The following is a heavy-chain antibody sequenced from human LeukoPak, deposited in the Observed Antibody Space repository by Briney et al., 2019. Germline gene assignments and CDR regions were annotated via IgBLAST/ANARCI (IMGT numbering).Heavy chain of an antibody. D-gene: IGHD3-10*01. Sequence: KSSETLSLTCTVSGGSISSSSYYWGWIRRPPGKGLEWIGSIYYSGSTYYNPSLKSRVTISVDTSKNQFSLKLASVTAADTAIYYCTSLKGMLRGVNFDYWGPGTLVTVSS. CDR3: TSLKGMLRGVNFDY. CDR2: IYYSGST. CDR1: GGSISSSSYY. J-gene: IGHJ4*02. V-gene: IGHV4-39*03.